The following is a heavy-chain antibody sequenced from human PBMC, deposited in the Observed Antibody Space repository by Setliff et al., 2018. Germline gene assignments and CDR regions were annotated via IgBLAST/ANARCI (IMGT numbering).Heavy chain of an antibody. D-gene: IGHD3-22*01. CDR2: IYYSGST. J-gene: IGHJ3*02. V-gene: IGHV4-59*11. CDR3: AREWNYYDSSGYGYAFDI. Sequence: SETLSLTCTVSGGSISSHYWSWIRQPPGKGLEWIGYIYYSGSTNYNPSLKSRVTISVDTSKNQFSLKLSSVTAADTAVYYCAREWNYYDSSGYGYAFDIWGQGTMVTVSS. CDR1: GGSISSHY.